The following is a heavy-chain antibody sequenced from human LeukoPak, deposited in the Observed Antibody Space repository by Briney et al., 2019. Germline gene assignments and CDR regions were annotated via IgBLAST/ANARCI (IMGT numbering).Heavy chain of an antibody. Sequence: ASVKVSCKASGYTFTSHYMHWVRQAPGQGLEWMGVINPSGGFTSYPQKFQGRVTMTRDTSTNTVYMELSSLRSEDTAVYYCARVNYASAFDIWGQGTLVTVSS. V-gene: IGHV1-46*01. D-gene: IGHD1-7*01. CDR2: INPSGGFT. CDR1: GYTFTSHY. CDR3: ARVNYASAFDI. J-gene: IGHJ3*02.